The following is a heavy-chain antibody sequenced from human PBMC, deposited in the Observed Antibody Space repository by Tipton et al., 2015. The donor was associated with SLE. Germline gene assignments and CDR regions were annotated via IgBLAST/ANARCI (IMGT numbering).Heavy chain of an antibody. Sequence: GSLRLSCAASGFIINNYAMNWVRQAPGKGLEWVSVISGSYGTTLYAESVKGRFTISRDKSKNTLYLQMDSLRGEDTARYYCAKDLDQVIWRDDAFDMWGQGTMVPVSS. J-gene: IGHJ3*02. D-gene: IGHD2-2*01. CDR3: AKDLDQVIWRDDAFDM. CDR2: ISGSYGTT. CDR1: GFIINNYA. V-gene: IGHV3-23*01.